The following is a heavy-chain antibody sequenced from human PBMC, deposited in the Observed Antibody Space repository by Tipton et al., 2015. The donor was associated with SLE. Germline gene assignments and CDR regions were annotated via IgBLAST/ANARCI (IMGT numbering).Heavy chain of an antibody. Sequence: TLSLTCTVSGGSISSYYWGWIRQPPGKGLEWIAYIYYSGSTSYNPSLESRVTISVDTSENQFSLKLSSVTAADTAVYYCARQRLGLDYWGQGTLVTVSS. V-gene: IGHV4-59*08. CDR2: IYYSGST. CDR1: GGSISSYY. D-gene: IGHD3-9*01. J-gene: IGHJ4*02. CDR3: ARQRLGLDY.